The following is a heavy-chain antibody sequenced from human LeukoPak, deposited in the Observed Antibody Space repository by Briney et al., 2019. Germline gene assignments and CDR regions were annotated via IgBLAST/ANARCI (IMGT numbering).Heavy chain of an antibody. V-gene: IGHV4-38-2*02. J-gene: IGHJ6*03. Sequence: KASETLSLTCAVSGYSISSGYYWGWTRQPPGKGLEWIGSIYHSGSTYYNPSLKSRVTISVDTSKNQFSLKLSSVTAADTAVYYCARDYDATKDYYYMDVWGKGTTVTVSS. CDR2: IYHSGST. D-gene: IGHD1-26*01. CDR1: GYSISSGYY. CDR3: ARDYDATKDYYYMDV.